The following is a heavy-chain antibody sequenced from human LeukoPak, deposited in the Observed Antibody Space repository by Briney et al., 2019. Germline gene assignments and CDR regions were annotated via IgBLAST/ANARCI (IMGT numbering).Heavy chain of an antibody. CDR3: ARGDGYGDSWFDS. J-gene: IGHJ5*01. CDR1: GGTFSSYG. D-gene: IGHD5-24*01. CDR2: IIPIFGTA. Sequence: ASVKVSCKAFGGTFSSYGISWVRQAPGQGLEWMGRIIPIFGTAYHAQKFQGRVTITTDESTSTAYMELSSLRSEDTAVYYCARGDGYGDSWFDSWGQGTLVTVSS. V-gene: IGHV1-69*05.